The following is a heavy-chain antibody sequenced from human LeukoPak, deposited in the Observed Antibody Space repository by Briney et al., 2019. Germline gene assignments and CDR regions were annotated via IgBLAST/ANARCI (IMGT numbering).Heavy chain of an antibody. CDR1: GFTFSSYA. V-gene: IGHV3-30*02. J-gene: IGHJ4*02. Sequence: GGSLRLSCAASGFTFSSYAMHWVRQAPGKGLEWVAFIRYDASNKYHADSVKGRFTISRDNSKNTLYLEMNSLRAEDTAVYYCAKGLGNSWYSGDSWGQGTLVTVSS. CDR2: IRYDASNK. D-gene: IGHD6-13*01. CDR3: AKGLGNSWYSGDS.